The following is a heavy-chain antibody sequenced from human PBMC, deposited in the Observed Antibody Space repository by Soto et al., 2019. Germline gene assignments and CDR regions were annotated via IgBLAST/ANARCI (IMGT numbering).Heavy chain of an antibody. CDR2: ISYDGSNK. V-gene: IGHV3-30-3*01. D-gene: IGHD3-22*01. J-gene: IGHJ3*02. CDR1: GFTFSSYA. Sequence: GGSLRLSCAASGFTFSSYAMHWVRQAPGKGLEWVAVISYDGSNKYYADSVKGRFTISRDNSKNTLYLQMNSLRAEDTAVYYCARDGGVSNYYDSSGYYRGDAFDIWGQGTMVTVSS. CDR3: ARDGGVSNYYDSSGYYRGDAFDI.